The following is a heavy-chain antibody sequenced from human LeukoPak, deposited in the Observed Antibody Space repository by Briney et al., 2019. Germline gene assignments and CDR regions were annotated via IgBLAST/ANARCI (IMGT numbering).Heavy chain of an antibody. Sequence: PSETLSLTCTVSGGSISSSSYYWGWIRQPPGKGLEWIGTIYYSGSTYYHPSLKSRVTISVDTSKNQFSLKLSSVTAANTAVYYCARPPYYYGSGSYNDAFDIWGQGTMVTVSS. D-gene: IGHD3-10*01. CDR1: GGSISSSSYY. V-gene: IGHV4-39*01. CDR3: ARPPYYYGSGSYNDAFDI. CDR2: IYYSGST. J-gene: IGHJ3*02.